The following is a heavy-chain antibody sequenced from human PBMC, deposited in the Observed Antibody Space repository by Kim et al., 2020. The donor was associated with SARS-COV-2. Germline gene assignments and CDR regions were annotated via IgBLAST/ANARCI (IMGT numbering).Heavy chain of an antibody. CDR3: VKVQSTYGIQDISAFDI. J-gene: IGHJ3*02. CDR2: ISSNGGST. D-gene: IGHD5-18*01. V-gene: IGHV3-64D*09. CDR1: GFTFSSYA. Sequence: GGSLRLSCSASGFTFSSYAMHWVRQAPGKGLEYVSAISSNGGSTYYADSVKGRFTISRDNSKNTLYLQMSSLRAEDTAVYYCVKVQSTYGIQDISAFDIWGQGTMVTVSS.